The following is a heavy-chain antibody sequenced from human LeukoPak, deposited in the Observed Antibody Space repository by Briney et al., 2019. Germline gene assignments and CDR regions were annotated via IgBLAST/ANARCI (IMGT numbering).Heavy chain of an antibody. V-gene: IGHV1-69*04. CDR3: ARETGSPYSSSWHLGGQHGNWFDP. J-gene: IGHJ5*02. Sequence: GASVKVSCKASGGTFSSYAISWVRQAPGRGLEWMGRIIPILGIANYAQKFQGRVTITADKSTSTAYMELSSLRSEDTAVYYCARETGSPYSSSWHLGGQHGNWFDPWGQGTLVTASS. D-gene: IGHD6-13*01. CDR2: IIPILGIA. CDR1: GGTFSSYA.